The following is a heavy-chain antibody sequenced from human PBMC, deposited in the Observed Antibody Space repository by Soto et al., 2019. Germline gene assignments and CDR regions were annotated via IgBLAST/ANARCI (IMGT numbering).Heavy chain of an antibody. J-gene: IGHJ2*01. Sequence: QITLKESGPTLVKPTQTLTLTCTFSGFSLSTSGVGVGWIRQPPGKALEWLALIYWDDDKRYSPSLKSRLTITKHTSSNQVVLTMTNMDPVDTATYYCAHNRLGSGSYSWYFDLWGRGTLVTVSS. CDR3: AHNRLGSGSYSWYFDL. D-gene: IGHD3-10*01. V-gene: IGHV2-5*02. CDR2: IYWDDDK. CDR1: GFSLSTSGVG.